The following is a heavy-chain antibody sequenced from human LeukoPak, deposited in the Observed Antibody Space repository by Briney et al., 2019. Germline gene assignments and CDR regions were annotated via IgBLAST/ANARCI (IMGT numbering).Heavy chain of an antibody. J-gene: IGHJ6*03. V-gene: IGHV3-9*03. CDR3: AKVSNYYYYYMDV. CDR1: GFTFDDYA. CDR2: ISWNSGSI. Sequence: GGSLRLSCAASGFTFDDYAMHWVRQAPGKGLEWVSGISWNSGSIGYADPVKGRFTISRDNAKNSLYLQMNSLRAEDMALYYCAKVSNYYYYYMDVWGKGTTVTVSS.